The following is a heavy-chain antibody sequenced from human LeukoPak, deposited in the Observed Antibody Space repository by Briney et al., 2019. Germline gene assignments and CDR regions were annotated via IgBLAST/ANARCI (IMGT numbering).Heavy chain of an antibody. Sequence: SETLSLTCTVSGGSISNYYWNWIRQSAGKGLEWIGRIYSNGSPNHNPSLKRQITMSVDTSKNQFSLQLTSVTAADTAVYYCARGSGSYYHPFDYWGQGALVTVSS. D-gene: IGHD1-26*01. J-gene: IGHJ4*02. CDR1: GGSISNYY. V-gene: IGHV4-4*07. CDR2: IYSNGSP. CDR3: ARGSGSYYHPFDY.